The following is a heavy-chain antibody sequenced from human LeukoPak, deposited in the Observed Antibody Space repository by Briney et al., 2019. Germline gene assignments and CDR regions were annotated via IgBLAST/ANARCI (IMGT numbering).Heavy chain of an antibody. V-gene: IGHV1-18*01. CDR2: ISAYNGNT. D-gene: IGHD3-22*01. Sequence: GASVKVSCKASGYTVTSYGISWVRQAPGQGLESMGWISAYNGNTNYAQKLQGRVTMTTDTSTSTAYMELRSLRSDDTAVYYCARVVIYYDSSGYYYVRPRYFDYWGQGTLVTVSS. CDR1: GYTVTSYG. J-gene: IGHJ4*02. CDR3: ARVVIYYDSSGYYYVRPRYFDY.